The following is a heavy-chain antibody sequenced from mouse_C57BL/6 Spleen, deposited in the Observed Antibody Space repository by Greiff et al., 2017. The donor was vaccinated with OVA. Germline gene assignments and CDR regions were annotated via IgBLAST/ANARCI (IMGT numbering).Heavy chain of an antibody. CDR3: AREGIYYGNSYAMDY. V-gene: IGHV1-59*01. Sequence: QVQLQQPGAELVRPGTSVKLSCKASGYTFTSYWMHWVKQRPGQGLEWIGVIDPSGSYTNYNQKFKGKATLTVDTSSSTAYMQLSSLTSEEAAVYYCAREGIYYGNSYAMDYWGQGTSVTVSS. D-gene: IGHD2-1*01. CDR2: IDPSGSYT. CDR1: GYTFTSYW. J-gene: IGHJ4*01.